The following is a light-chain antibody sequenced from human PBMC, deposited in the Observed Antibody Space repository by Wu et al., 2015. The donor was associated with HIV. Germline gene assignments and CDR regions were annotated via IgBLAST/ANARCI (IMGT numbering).Light chain of an antibody. CDR3: HQYDKWPGT. CDR1: QNVGTN. Sequence: EIVMTQSPRTLSVSPGDRATLSCWASQNVGTNVAWYQQKPGQAPRLLIYHTSIRATDIPARFDGSGSGTEFTLSINSVESEDFVIYFCHQYDKWPGTFGRGTKVEIK. J-gene: IGKJ4*02. CDR2: HTS. V-gene: IGKV3-15*01.